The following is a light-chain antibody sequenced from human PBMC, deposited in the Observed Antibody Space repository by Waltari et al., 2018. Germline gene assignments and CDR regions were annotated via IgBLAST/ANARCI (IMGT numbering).Light chain of an antibody. CDR2: GAS. Sequence: EIVMTQSPATLSVFPGERATLSCRASQSIRSNLAWYQHKPGQAPRLLIYGASTRATGIPARFSGSGSGTEFTLTISSLQSEDFAVYFCQQYDNWLGTFGQGTKAEIK. CDR3: QQYDNWLGT. V-gene: IGKV3-15*01. CDR1: QSIRSN. J-gene: IGKJ1*01.